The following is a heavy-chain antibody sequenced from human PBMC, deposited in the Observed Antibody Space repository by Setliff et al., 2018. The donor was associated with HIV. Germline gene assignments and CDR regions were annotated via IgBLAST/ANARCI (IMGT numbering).Heavy chain of an antibody. CDR2: ISYTGIT. CDR3: AIYLRPPYYIDY. D-gene: IGHD3-10*02. J-gene: IGHJ4*02. CDR1: GGSISRGSYS. V-gene: IGHV4-39*01. Sequence: SETLSLTCTVSGGSISRGSYSWGWIRQPPGKGLEWIGSISYTGITNYNPSLKSRVTISVDTSQNQFSLKLTSVTAADTAVYYCAIYLRPPYYIDYWGQGMLVTSPQ.